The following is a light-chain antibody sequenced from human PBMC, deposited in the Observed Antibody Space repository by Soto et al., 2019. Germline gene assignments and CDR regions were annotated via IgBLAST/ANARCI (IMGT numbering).Light chain of an antibody. J-gene: IGKJ1*01. V-gene: IGKV1-39*01. CDR1: RSISTS. Sequence: DIQMTQSPSSLSASVGDRVTITCRTSRSISTSLNWYLQKPGEAPKLLIYGASSLQSGVPSRFSGRGSGTDFTVTISNLQRGDFAIYYCQQSYTILRTFGQGTKVEIK. CDR3: QQSYTILRT. CDR2: GAS.